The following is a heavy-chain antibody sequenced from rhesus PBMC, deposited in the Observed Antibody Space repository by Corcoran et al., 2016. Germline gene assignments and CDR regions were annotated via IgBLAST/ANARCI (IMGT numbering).Heavy chain of an antibody. J-gene: IGHJ4*01. D-gene: IGHD3-9*01. Sequence: QLQLQESGPGLVKPSETLSVTCSVSGGSISSSYWSWVRQAPGKGLEWIGYIYGSGSSTNYNPSLKSRVPLSVDTSKNQLSLKLSSVTTADTAVYYCAREGRYEDDYGYYYTGFDYWGQGVLVTVSS. CDR1: GGSISSSY. CDR2: IYGSGSST. CDR3: AREGRYEDDYGYYYTGFDY. V-gene: IGHV4-169*02.